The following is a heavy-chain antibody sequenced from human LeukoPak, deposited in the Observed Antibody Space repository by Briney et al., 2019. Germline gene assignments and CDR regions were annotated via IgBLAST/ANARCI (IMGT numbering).Heavy chain of an antibody. D-gene: IGHD4-23*01. CDR3: ARAVVTYYYSYIDV. CDR1: GGSFSGYY. J-gene: IGHJ6*03. V-gene: IGHV4-34*01. CDR2: IYYSGST. Sequence: SETLTLTCAAYGGSFSGYYWGWIRQPPGKGLEWMGSIYYSGSTYYNPSLKSRVTISADTSKNQSSLKLSCVTAADTAVYYCARAVVTYYYSYIDVWGKGTTVTIS.